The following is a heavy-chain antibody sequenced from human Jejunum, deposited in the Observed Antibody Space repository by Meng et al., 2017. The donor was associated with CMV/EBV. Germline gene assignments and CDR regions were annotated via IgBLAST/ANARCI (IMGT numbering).Heavy chain of an antibody. J-gene: IGHJ5*02. CDR1: QFTFTTYA. CDR2: ISGSGDTT. Sequence: GHLLGCGGGLVQIGESLRLSCVASQFTFTTYAMNWVRQAPGKGLEWVSSISGSGDTTQYSDSVKGRFTISRDNSKNTLYLQMNSLRAEDTAVYYCVKQLLPPVPWGQGTLVTVSS. D-gene: IGHD1-26*01. V-gene: IGHV3-23*01. CDR3: VKQLLPPVP.